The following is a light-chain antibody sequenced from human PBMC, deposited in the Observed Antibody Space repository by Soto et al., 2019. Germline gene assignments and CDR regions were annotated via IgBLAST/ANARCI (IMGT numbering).Light chain of an antibody. V-gene: IGKV3-20*01. CDR3: QQYGSSPRLT. Sequence: EIVMTQSPAILSVSPGDRATLSCRAGQSVSNNLAWYQQKPGQTPRLVIYGASNRATGVPARFSGSGSGTDFTLTISRLEPEDFAVYYCQQYGSSPRLTFGGGTKVDIK. J-gene: IGKJ4*01. CDR2: GAS. CDR1: QSVSNN.